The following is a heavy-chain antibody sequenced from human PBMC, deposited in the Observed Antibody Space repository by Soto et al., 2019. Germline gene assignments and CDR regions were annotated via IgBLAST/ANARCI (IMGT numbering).Heavy chain of an antibody. V-gene: IGHV3-23*05. Sequence: EVQLLESGGGWVQPGGSLRLSCAASGFTFSTYAMTWVRLAPGRGLEWVLGIKSSGSPTDYPESVKGRFTISRDNLMNTLFLDMNGLRAEDTAIYYCAKTPRGGASWEWYFDLWGRGTLVTVSS. J-gene: IGHJ2*01. CDR2: IKSSGSPT. D-gene: IGHD1-26*01. CDR3: AKTPRGGASWEWYFDL. CDR1: GFTFSTYA.